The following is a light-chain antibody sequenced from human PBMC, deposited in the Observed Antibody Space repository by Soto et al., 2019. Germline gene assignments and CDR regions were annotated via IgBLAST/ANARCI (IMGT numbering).Light chain of an antibody. J-gene: IGLJ1*01. V-gene: IGLV2-14*01. CDR3: SSYTSSNTLEV. CDR1: SSDVGGSNY. CDR2: EVN. Sequence: QSALIQPASVFGSPGQSITISCTGTSSDVGGSNYVSWYQHHPHRAPKLLIYEVNYRPSGVSNRFSGSKSGNTASLTISGLQAEDEADYYCSSYTSSNTLEVFGVGTKLTVL.